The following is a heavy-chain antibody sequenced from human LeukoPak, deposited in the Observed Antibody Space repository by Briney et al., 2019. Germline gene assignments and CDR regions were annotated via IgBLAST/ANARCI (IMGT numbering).Heavy chain of an antibody. CDR1: GFTFSSYE. J-gene: IGHJ3*02. D-gene: IGHD6-13*01. CDR3: AREFVGISAFDI. Sequence: PGGSLRLSCAASGFTFSSYEMNWVRQAPGKGLEWVSYISSSGSTMYYADSVKGRFTISRDNAKNSLYLQMNSLRAEDTAVYYCAREFVGISAFDIWGQGTMVTVSS. V-gene: IGHV3-48*03. CDR2: ISSSGSTM.